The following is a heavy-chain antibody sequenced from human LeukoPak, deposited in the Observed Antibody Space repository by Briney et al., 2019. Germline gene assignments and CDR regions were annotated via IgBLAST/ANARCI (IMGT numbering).Heavy chain of an antibody. J-gene: IGHJ6*03. Sequence: PSETLSLTCAVYGGSFSAYYWSWIRQPPGKGLEWIGEISHNGNSDYNPSLTSRVTISVDASKNQFSLDLMSVTAADTAVYYCARLYNYPYFYMDVWGKGTTVNVSS. CDR1: GGSFSAYY. CDR2: ISHNGNS. CDR3: ARLYNYPYFYMDV. D-gene: IGHD5-24*01. V-gene: IGHV4-34*01.